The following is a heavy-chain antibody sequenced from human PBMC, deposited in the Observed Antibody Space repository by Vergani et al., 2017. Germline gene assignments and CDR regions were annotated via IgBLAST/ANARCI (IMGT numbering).Heavy chain of an antibody. CDR3: VREVAAAGLPHYYYGMDV. V-gene: IGHV3-30*03. J-gene: IGHJ6*02. Sequence: QVQLVESGGNVVQSGTSLRLSCAASGFSFGSYGMHWVRQSPGKGLEWVAVISNDGGNKYYADSVKGRFTIYKDNTVDMLSLQMNSLRPDDTAVYYCVREVAAAGLPHYYYGMDVWGQGTTVTVSS. CDR1: GFSFGSYG. D-gene: IGHD6-13*01. CDR2: ISNDGGNK.